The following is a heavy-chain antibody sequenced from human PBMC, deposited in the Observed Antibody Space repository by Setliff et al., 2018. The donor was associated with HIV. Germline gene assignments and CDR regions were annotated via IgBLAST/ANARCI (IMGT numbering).Heavy chain of an antibody. CDR3: ARESPSSSWFYFDF. J-gene: IGHJ4*02. Sequence: SETLSLTCAVYGGSFSGYYWSWIRQSPGKGLEWIGEIQHSGSTNYNPSLKSRVTVSVDTSKNQFSLKLGSVTAADTAVYYCARESPSSSWFYFDFWGQGTLVTVSS. CDR1: GGSFSGYY. D-gene: IGHD6-13*01. CDR2: IQHSGST. V-gene: IGHV4-34*01.